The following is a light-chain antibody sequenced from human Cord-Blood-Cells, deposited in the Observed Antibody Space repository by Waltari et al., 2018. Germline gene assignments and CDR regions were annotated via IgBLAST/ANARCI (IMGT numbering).Light chain of an antibody. CDR2: EGS. CDR1: SSDVGSYNL. CDR3: CSYAGSSTWV. J-gene: IGLJ3*02. V-gene: IGLV2-23*01. Sequence: SALTQPASVSGSPGQSITISCTGTSSDVGSYNLVSCYQPQPGKAPKLMIYEGSKRPSGVSNRCSGSKSGNTASLTISGLQAEYGADYYGCSYAGSSTWVFGGGTKLTVL.